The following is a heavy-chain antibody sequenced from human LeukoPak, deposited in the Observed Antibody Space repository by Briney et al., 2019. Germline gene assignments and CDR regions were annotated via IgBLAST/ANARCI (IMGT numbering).Heavy chain of an antibody. CDR2: ISAYNGNT. Sequence: ASVKVSCKASGYTFTSYDISWVRQAPGQGLEWMGWISAYNGNTNYAQNFQGRVTMTTDTSASTVYMELRSLRSDDTAVYYCAREVVGAAVFDYWGQGTLVTVSS. CDR3: AREVVGAAVFDY. J-gene: IGHJ4*02. CDR1: GYTFTSYD. V-gene: IGHV1-18*01. D-gene: IGHD2-15*01.